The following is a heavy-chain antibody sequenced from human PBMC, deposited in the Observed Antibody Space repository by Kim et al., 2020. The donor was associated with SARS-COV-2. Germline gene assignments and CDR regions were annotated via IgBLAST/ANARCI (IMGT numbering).Heavy chain of an antibody. CDR2: INHSGST. CDR3: ARATNGDYRVAHYYYYGMDV. CDR1: GGSFSGYY. Sequence: SETLSLTCAVYGGSFSGYYWSWIRQPPGKGLEWIGEINHSGSTNYNPSLKSRVTISVDTSKNQFSLKLSSVTAADTAVYYCARATNGDYRVAHYYYYGMDVWGQGTTGTVSS. J-gene: IGHJ6*02. V-gene: IGHV4-34*01. D-gene: IGHD4-17*01.